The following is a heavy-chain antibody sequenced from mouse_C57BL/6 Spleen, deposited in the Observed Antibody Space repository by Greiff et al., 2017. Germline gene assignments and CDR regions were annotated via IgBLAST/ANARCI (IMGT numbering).Heavy chain of an antibody. D-gene: IGHD1-1*01. Sequence: QVQLQQPGAELVKPGASVKLSCKASGYTFTSYWMHWVKQRPGRGLGWIGRIDPNSGGTKYNEKFKSKATLTVDKPSSTAYMQLSSLTSEDSAVYDCASEGHYYGSSPFDDWGQSATLTVAS. CDR1: GYTFTSYW. V-gene: IGHV1-72*01. CDR3: ASEGHYYGSSPFDD. CDR2: IDPNSGGT. J-gene: IGHJ2*01.